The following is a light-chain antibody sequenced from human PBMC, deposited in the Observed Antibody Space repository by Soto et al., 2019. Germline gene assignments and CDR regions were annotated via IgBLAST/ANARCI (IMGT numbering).Light chain of an antibody. J-gene: IGLJ3*02. CDR2: GNS. CDR3: QSYDSSLSAVV. Sequence: QAVVTQPPSVSGGTGQRVTISCTGSSSNIGADYDVHWYQQLPGTAPKLLIYGNSNRPSGVPDRFSGCKSRTSASLAITGLQAEDEADYYCQSYDSSLSAVVFGGGTQLTVL. CDR1: SSNIGADYD. V-gene: IGLV1-40*01.